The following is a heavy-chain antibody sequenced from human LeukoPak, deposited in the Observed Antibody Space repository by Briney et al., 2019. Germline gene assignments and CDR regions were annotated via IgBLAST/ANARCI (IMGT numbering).Heavy chain of an antibody. V-gene: IGHV1-2*02. Sequence: ASVKVSCKASGYTFTGYYMHWVRQAPGQGLEWMGWINPNSGGTNYAQKLQGRVTMTTDTSTSTAYMELRSLRSDDTAVYYCARPQYDYVWGSYRYDAFDIWGQGTMVTVSS. D-gene: IGHD3-16*02. J-gene: IGHJ3*02. CDR3: ARPQYDYVWGSYRYDAFDI. CDR2: INPNSGGT. CDR1: GYTFTGYY.